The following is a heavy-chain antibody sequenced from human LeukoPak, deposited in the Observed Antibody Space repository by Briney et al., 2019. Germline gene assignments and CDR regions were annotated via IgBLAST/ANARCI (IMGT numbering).Heavy chain of an antibody. Sequence: GASVKVSCKASGYTFTSYGISWVRQAPGQGLEWMGWINPNSGGTNYAQKFQGRVTMTRDTSISTAYMELSRLRSDDTAVYYCARDLWFGELSSLDYWGQGTLVTVSS. CDR2: INPNSGGT. CDR3: ARDLWFGELSSLDY. CDR1: GYTFTSYG. D-gene: IGHD3-10*01. V-gene: IGHV1-2*02. J-gene: IGHJ4*02.